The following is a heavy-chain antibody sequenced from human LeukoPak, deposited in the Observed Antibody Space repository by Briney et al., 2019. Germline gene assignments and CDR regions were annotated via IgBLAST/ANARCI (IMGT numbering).Heavy chain of an antibody. Sequence: SVKVSCKASGGTFSSYAISWVRQAPGQGLEWMGGIIPIFGTANYAQKFQGSVTITADESTSTAYMELSSLRSEDTAVYYCARGVLRCFDWLLYGAFDIWGQGTMVTVSS. D-gene: IGHD3-9*01. CDR2: IIPIFGTA. CDR3: ARGVLRCFDWLLYGAFDI. J-gene: IGHJ3*02. V-gene: IGHV1-69*13. CDR1: GGTFSSYA.